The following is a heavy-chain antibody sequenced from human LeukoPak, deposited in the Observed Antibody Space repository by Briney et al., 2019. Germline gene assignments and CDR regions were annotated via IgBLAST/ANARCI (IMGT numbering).Heavy chain of an antibody. CDR2: ISGSGGIT. Sequence: GGALRLSCAASGCTFRSYAMSWVRQAPGKGLEWVSAISGSGGITYYADSVRGRFTLSRENTKNTLYLQMNSLRAEDTAVYYCAKDYDFWSGYYFDYWGRGTLVAVSS. CDR3: AKDYDFWSGYYFDY. J-gene: IGHJ4*02. V-gene: IGHV3-23*01. CDR1: GCTFRSYA. D-gene: IGHD3-3*01.